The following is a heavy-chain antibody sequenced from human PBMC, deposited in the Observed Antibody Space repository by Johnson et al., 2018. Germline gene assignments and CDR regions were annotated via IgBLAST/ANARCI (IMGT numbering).Heavy chain of an antibody. CDR1: GFTFSSYG. V-gene: IGHV3-30*03. CDR3: AREGSDITMVRGAADAFDI. J-gene: IGHJ3*02. Sequence: QVQLVESGGGVVQPGRSLRLSCAASGFTFSSYGMHWVRQAPGKGLEWVAVISYDGSNKYYADSVKGGFTISRNNSKNTLYLQRTSLRAEDTAVYYCAREGSDITMVRGAADAFDIWGQGTMVTVSS. D-gene: IGHD3-10*01. CDR2: ISYDGSNK.